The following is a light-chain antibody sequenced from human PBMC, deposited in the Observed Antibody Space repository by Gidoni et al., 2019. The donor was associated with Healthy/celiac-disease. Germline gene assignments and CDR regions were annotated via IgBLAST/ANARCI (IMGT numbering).Light chain of an antibody. CDR2: AAS. Sequence: IVLTPSPATMSLSQGERATLSCRASLIVISYLAWYQQKPGQAPRLIIYAASNGATGITARFSGSGSETDFTLTISSVEPEDCAVYYCQQRSNWLTFGGGTKVEIK. J-gene: IGKJ4*01. CDR3: QQRSNWLT. CDR1: LIVISY. V-gene: IGKV3-11*01.